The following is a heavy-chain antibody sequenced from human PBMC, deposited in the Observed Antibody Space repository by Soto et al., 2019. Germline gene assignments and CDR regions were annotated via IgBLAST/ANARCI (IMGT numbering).Heavy chain of an antibody. V-gene: IGHV1-69*02. CDR3: ARGIVVVRIAFDI. Sequence: SVKVSCKASGGTFSSYTISWVRQAPGQGLEWMGRIIPILGIANYAQKFQGRVTITADKSTSTAYMELSSLRSEDTAVYYCARGIVVVRIAFDIWGQGTMVTVSS. CDR2: IIPILGIA. J-gene: IGHJ3*02. CDR1: GGTFSSYT. D-gene: IGHD2-15*01.